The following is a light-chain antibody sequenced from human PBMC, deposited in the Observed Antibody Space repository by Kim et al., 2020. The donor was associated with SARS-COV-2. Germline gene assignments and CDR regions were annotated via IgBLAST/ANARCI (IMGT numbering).Light chain of an antibody. CDR1: QSVSNN. CDR2: DAS. Sequence: EIVMTQSPATLSVSPGERATLSCRASQSVSNNLAWFQQKPGQSPSLLMYDASTRATGITARFSGNWSGTEFTLTVSSLQSEDFAVYYCHQYKNWPRTFGQGTKLEI. V-gene: IGKV3-15*01. J-gene: IGKJ1*01. CDR3: HQYKNWPRT.